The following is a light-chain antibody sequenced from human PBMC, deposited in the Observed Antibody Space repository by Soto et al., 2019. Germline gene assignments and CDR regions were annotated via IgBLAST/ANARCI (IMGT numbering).Light chain of an antibody. V-gene: IGLV2-14*01. CDR2: EVS. CDR1: SSDVGGYNY. Sequence: QSVLTQPASVSGSPGQSITISCTGTSSDVGGYNYVSWYQQHPGKAPKLMIYEVSNRPSGVSNRFSGSKSDNTASLTISGLQAEDDGDYYCCSYAGDYMFVFGTGTNVTVL. CDR3: CSYAGDYMFV. J-gene: IGLJ1*01.